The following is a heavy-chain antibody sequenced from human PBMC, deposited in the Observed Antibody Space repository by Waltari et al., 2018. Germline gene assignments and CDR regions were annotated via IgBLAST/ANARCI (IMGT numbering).Heavy chain of an antibody. V-gene: IGHV4-34*01. J-gene: IGHJ4*02. CDR2: INHSGST. D-gene: IGHD3-22*01. CDR3: ARGIRRGPYTGLLNY. Sequence: QVQLQQWGAGLLKPSETLSLTCAVYGGSFSGYSWSWIRQPPGKGLEWIGEINHSGSTNYNPSLKSRVTISVDTSKNQFSLKLSSVTAADTAVYYCARGIRRGPYTGLLNYWGQGTLVTVSS. CDR1: GGSFSGYS.